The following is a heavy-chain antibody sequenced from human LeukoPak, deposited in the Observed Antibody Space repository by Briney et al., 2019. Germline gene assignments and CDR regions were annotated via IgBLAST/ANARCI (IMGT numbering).Heavy chain of an antibody. CDR2: INPNSGGT. D-gene: IGHD6-6*01. V-gene: IGHV1-2*02. CDR1: GYTFTGYY. CDR3: ARDAIEYSSSSGPGWFDP. Sequence: GASVKASCKASGYTFTGYYMHWVRQAPGQGLEWMGWINPNSGGTNYAQKFQGRVTMTRDTSISTAYMELSRLRSDDTAVYYCARDAIEYSSSSGPGWFDPWGQGTLVTVSS. J-gene: IGHJ5*02.